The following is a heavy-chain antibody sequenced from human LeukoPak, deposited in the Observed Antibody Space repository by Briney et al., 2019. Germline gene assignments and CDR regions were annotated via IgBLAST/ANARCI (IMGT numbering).Heavy chain of an antibody. CDR1: GFTFSSSA. Sequence: GGSLRLSCAASGFTFSSSAMHWVRQPPGKGLEWVAVIPYDGKHKYFADSVKGRFTISRDNSRNTLYLQLNSLKADDTAVYYCAKDRDWGTAFDIWGQGTMVTVSS. J-gene: IGHJ3*02. V-gene: IGHV3-30*18. CDR3: AKDRDWGTAFDI. CDR2: IPYDGKHK. D-gene: IGHD7-27*01.